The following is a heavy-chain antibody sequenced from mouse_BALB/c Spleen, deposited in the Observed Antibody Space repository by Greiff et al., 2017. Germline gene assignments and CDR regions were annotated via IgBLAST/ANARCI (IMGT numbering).Heavy chain of an antibody. V-gene: IGHV5-17*02. J-gene: IGHJ4*01. Sequence: DVKLVESGGGLVQPGGSRKLSCAASGFTFSSFGMHWVRQAPEKGLEWVAYISSGSSTIYYADTVKGRFTISRDNPKNTLFLQMTSLRSEDTAMYYCARFTTRAMDYWGQGTSVTVSS. CDR2: ISSGSSTI. D-gene: IGHD1-1*01. CDR3: ARFTTRAMDY. CDR1: GFTFSSFG.